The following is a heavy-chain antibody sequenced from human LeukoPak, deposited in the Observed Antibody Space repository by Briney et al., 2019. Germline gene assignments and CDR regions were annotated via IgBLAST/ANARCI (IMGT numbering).Heavy chain of an antibody. CDR2: ISGSGGST. CDR1: GFTFSSYA. J-gene: IGHJ4*02. CDR3: AKVRWELLSAGTAYFDY. V-gene: IGHV3-23*01. Sequence: GGSLRLSCAASGFTFSSYAMSWVRQAPGKGLEWVSAISGSGGSTYYADSVKGRFTISRDNSKNTLYLQMNSLRAEDTAVYYCAKVRWELLSAGTAYFDYWGQGTLVTVSS. D-gene: IGHD1-26*01.